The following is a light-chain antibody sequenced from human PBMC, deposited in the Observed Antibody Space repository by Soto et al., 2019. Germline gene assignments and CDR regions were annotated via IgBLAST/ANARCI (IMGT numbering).Light chain of an antibody. J-gene: IGKJ1*01. CDR1: QNVNSN. V-gene: IGKV3-15*01. CDR3: HHYNNWPRT. CDR2: GAS. Sequence: EIVITQSPASLSVSPGERATHSCRASQNVNSNLAWYQQKPGQAPRFLIYGASTRATGIPARFSGSGSGTEFTLTISSLQSEDFAVYYCHHYNNWPRTLGQGTKVDIK.